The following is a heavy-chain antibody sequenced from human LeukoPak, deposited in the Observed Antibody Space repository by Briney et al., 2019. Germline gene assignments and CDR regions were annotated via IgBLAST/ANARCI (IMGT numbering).Heavy chain of an antibody. D-gene: IGHD3-10*01. Sequence: PGGSLRLSCAASGFTFSGSAMHWVRQASGKGLEWVGRIRSKANSYATAYAASVKGRFTISRDDSKNTAYLQMNSLKTEDTAVYYCTRPTWGSGSFGTEGKNWFDPWGQGTLVTVSS. CDR2: IRSKANSYAT. CDR3: TRPTWGSGSFGTEGKNWFDP. V-gene: IGHV3-73*01. J-gene: IGHJ5*02. CDR1: GFTFSGSA.